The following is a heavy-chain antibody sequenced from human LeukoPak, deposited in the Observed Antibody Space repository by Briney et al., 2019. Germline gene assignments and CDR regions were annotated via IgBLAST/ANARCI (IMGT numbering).Heavy chain of an antibody. Sequence: SETLSLTCAVYGGSFGNYYWSWLRQPPGKGLEWLAEINDSGRANYNPSLMSRVTVSVDTSKNQFSLRLTSVTATDTAVYYCARRWNYGRNYYIDVWGKGATVSVSS. D-gene: IGHD1-7*01. CDR1: GGSFGNYY. CDR2: INDSGRA. J-gene: IGHJ6*03. CDR3: ARRWNYGRNYYIDV. V-gene: IGHV4-34*01.